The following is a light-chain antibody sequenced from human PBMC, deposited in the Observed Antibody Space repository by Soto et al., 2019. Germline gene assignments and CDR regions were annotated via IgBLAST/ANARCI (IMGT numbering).Light chain of an antibody. V-gene: IGKV3-20*01. CDR1: QSVSSSY. Sequence: EIVLTQSPGTLSLSPGERATLSCRASQSVSSSYLAWYQQKPGQAPRLLLYGSSSRATGIPDRFSGSGSGTDFTPTISRLEPEDFSVYYCQQYGSSPMYTFGQGTKLEIK. CDR2: GSS. CDR3: QQYGSSPMYT. J-gene: IGKJ2*01.